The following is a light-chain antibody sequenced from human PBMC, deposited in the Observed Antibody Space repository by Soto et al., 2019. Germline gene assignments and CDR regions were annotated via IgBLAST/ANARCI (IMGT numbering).Light chain of an antibody. J-gene: IGKJ5*01. CDR1: HSVSSN. CDR3: QLYGVSSPRIT. CDR2: GAS. Sequence: EIVLTQSRPTLSVSRRETATLSCRASHSVSSNLAWYQQTPGKAPRLLIYGASTRATGMPGRFSGRGAGAEFTLTISRLEPEDFAVYYCQLYGVSSPRITFGQGTRLEIK. V-gene: IGKV3-15*01.